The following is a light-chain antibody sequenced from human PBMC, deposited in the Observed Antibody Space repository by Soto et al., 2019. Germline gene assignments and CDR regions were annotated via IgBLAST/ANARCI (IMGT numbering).Light chain of an antibody. CDR3: QQYNNWPPT. CDR1: QSVSTN. Sequence: EIVMTQSPATLSVSTGEKATLSCRASQSVSTNLAWYQQKPGQAPRLLIYGASTRATGVPARFSDSGSETEFTLTISSLQSEDFAVYFCQQYNNWPPTFGQGTRLESK. CDR2: GAS. V-gene: IGKV3-15*01. J-gene: IGKJ5*01.